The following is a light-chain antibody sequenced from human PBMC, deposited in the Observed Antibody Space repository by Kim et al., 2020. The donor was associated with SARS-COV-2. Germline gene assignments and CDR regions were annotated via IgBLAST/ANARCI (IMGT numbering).Light chain of an antibody. CDR2: DAS. V-gene: IGKV3-20*01. Sequence: SPGERATLSCRASQSVSSNYLAWYQHKPGQAPRLLIYDASSRATGIPDRFSGSGSGTDFTLTISRLEPEDFAVYYCQQYGSSPRTFGQGTKVDIK. CDR3: QQYGSSPRT. J-gene: IGKJ1*01. CDR1: QSVSSNY.